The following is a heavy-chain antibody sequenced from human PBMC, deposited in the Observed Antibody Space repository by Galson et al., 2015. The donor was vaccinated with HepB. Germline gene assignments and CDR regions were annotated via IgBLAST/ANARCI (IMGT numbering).Heavy chain of an antibody. V-gene: IGHV5-10-1*01. CDR1: GYSFTSYW. J-gene: IGHJ6*02. CDR2: IDPSDSYT. Sequence: QSGAEVKKPGESLRISCKCSGYSFTSYWISWVRQMPGKGLEWMGRIDPSDSYTNYSPSFQGHVTISADKSISTAYLQWSSLKASDTAMYYCARHRKGRAMVVGDYGMDVWGQGTTVTVSS. CDR3: ARHRKGRAMVVGDYGMDV. D-gene: IGHD5-18*01.